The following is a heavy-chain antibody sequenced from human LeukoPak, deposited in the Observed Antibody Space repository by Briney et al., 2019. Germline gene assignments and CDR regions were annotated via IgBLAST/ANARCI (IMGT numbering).Heavy chain of an antibody. V-gene: IGHV1-18*01. CDR3: ARACSSTSCYDAFDI. Sequence: ASVKVSCKASGGTFSSYAISWVRQAPGQGLEWMGWISAYNGNTNYAQKLQGRVTMTTDTSTSTAYMELRSLRSDDTAVYYCARACSSTSCYDAFDIWGQGTMVTVSS. CDR1: GGTFSSYA. J-gene: IGHJ3*02. CDR2: ISAYNGNT. D-gene: IGHD2-2*01.